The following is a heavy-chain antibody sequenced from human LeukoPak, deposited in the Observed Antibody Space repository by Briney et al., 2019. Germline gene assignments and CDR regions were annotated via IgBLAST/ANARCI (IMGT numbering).Heavy chain of an antibody. CDR3: ARVPTGWLHRYYFDY. CDR2: IIPIFGTA. D-gene: IGHD5-24*01. CDR1: GGTFSSYA. J-gene: IGHJ4*02. Sequence: GASVKVSCKASGGTFSSYAISWARQAPGQGLEWMGGIIPIFGTANYAQKFQGRVTITTDESTSTAYMELSSLRSEDTAVYYCARVPTGWLHRYYFDYWGQGTLVTVSS. V-gene: IGHV1-69*05.